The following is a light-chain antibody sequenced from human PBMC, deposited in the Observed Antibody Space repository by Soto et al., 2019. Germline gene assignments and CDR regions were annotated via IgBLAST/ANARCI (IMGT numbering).Light chain of an antibody. CDR1: SSNIGTGYD. Sequence: QSVLTKPPSVSVAPGQRVTISCTGSSSNIGTGYDVHWYQQLPGTAPKLLIYGNSNRPSGVPDRFSGSKSGTSASLAITGLQAEDEADYYCQSYDSNLSVVFGGGTQLTVL. J-gene: IGLJ2*01. CDR3: QSYDSNLSVV. CDR2: GNS. V-gene: IGLV1-40*01.